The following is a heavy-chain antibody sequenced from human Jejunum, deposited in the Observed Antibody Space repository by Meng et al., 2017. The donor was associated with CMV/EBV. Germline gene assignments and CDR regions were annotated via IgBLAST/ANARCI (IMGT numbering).Heavy chain of an antibody. Sequence: EVQLVDSGGVLVKPGGYMRLSCIGSGFTFSSYNLNWVRQAPGKGLEWVSSISSSSRYINYADSVKGRFTISRDNANNSLYLQMNSLRVEDTAIYYCARDIDHWGQGTLVTVSS. J-gene: IGHJ5*02. CDR2: ISSSSRYI. CDR3: ARDIDH. CDR1: GFTFSSYN. V-gene: IGHV3-21*01.